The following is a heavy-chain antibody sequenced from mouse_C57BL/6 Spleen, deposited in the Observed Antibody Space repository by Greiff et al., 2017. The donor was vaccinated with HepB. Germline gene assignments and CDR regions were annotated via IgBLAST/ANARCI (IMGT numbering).Heavy chain of an antibody. J-gene: IGHJ3*01. CDR2: IDPSDSYT. V-gene: IGHV1-50*01. CDR1: GYTFTSYW. CDR3: ARSYGPFAY. D-gene: IGHD1-1*02. Sequence: QVQLKQPGAELVKPGASVKLSCKASGYTFTSYWMQWVKQRPGQGLEWIGEIDPSDSYTNYNQKFKGKATLTGDTSSSTAYMQLSSLTSEDSAVYYCARSYGPFAYWGQGTLVTVSA.